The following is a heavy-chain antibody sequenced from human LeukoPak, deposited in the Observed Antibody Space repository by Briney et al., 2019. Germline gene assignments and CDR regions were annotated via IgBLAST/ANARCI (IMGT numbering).Heavy chain of an antibody. CDR1: GYTFTSYG. CDR3: ARGGSRGWDMYYFDY. J-gene: IGHJ4*02. D-gene: IGHD6-19*01. Sequence: RASVKVSCKASGYTFTSYGISWVRQAPGQGLEWMGWISAYNGNTNYAQKLQGRVTMTTDTSTSTAYMELRSLRSDDTAVYYCARGGSRGWDMYYFDYWGQGTLVTVSS. V-gene: IGHV1-18*01. CDR2: ISAYNGNT.